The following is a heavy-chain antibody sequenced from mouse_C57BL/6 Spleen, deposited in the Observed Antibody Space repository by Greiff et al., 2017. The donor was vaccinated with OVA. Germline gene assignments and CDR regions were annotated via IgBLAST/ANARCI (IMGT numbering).Heavy chain of an antibody. V-gene: IGHV1-82*01. J-gene: IGHJ3*01. CDR3: ARSDYDYDGAWFAY. CDR2: IYPGDGDT. Sequence: QVQLKESGPELVKPGASVKISCKASGYAFSSSWMNWVKQRPGKGLEWIGRIYPGDGDTNYNGKFKGKATLTADKSSSTAYMQLSSLTSEDSAVYFCARSDYDYDGAWFAYWGQGTLVTVSA. CDR1: GYAFSSSW. D-gene: IGHD2-4*01.